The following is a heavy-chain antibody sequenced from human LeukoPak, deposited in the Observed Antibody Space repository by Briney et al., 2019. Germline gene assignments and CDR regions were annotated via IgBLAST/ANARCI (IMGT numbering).Heavy chain of an antibody. CDR3: ARDRNRSFDY. V-gene: IGHV3-66*01. Sequence: QTGGSLRLSCAASGFTVSSNYMSWVRQAPGKGLEWVSVIYSGSSTYYADSVKGRFTISRDNSKNTLYLQMNSLRAEDTAVYYCARDRNRSFDYWGQGTLVTVSS. CDR1: GFTVSSNY. CDR2: IYSGSST. D-gene: IGHD1-14*01. J-gene: IGHJ4*02.